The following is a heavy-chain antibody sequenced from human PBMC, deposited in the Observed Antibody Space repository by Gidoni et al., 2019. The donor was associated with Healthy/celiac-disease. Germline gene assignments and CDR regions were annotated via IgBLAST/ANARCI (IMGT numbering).Heavy chain of an antibody. CDR2: IYYSGRT. J-gene: IGHJ4*02. D-gene: IGHD2-2*01. CDR3: ARGSRGYCSSTSCYAFDY. Sequence: QVQLQESGPGLVKPSQTLSLTCTVSGGSISSGGYYWRWFRQHPGKGLEWIGYIYYSGRTYYNPSLKSRVTISVDTSKNQFSLKLSSVTAADTAVYYCARGSRGYCSSTSCYAFDYWGQGTLVTVSS. V-gene: IGHV4-31*03. CDR1: GGSISSGGYY.